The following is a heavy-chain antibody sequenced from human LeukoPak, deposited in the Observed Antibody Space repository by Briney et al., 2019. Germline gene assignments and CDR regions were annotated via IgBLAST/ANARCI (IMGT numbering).Heavy chain of an antibody. Sequence: GGSLRLSCAASGFTFSSYTMNWVRQAPGKGLEWVSSISTSNSHIYYAESVKGRFTISRDNAKNSLYLQMNSLRAEDTAVYYCARGRGSSWYYFDSWGQGTLVTVSS. CDR1: GFTFSSYT. V-gene: IGHV3-21*01. CDR2: ISTSNSHI. D-gene: IGHD6-13*01. CDR3: ARGRGSSWYYFDS. J-gene: IGHJ4*02.